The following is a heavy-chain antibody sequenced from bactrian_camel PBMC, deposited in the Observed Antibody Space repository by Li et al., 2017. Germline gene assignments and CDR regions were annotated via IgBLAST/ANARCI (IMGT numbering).Heavy chain of an antibody. CDR1: GFTFSSYY. CDR2: IYRDDSNT. D-gene: IGHD6*01. J-gene: IGHJ4*01. Sequence: HVQLVESGGGSVEAGGSLRLSCAASGFTFSSYYMSWVRQAPGKGLEWVSSIYRDDSNTYYADSVKGRFTISRDNAENLLFLQMSNLKTEDTAMYYCARALLRVDGSLFPETDMGQGTQVTVS. V-gene: IGHV3-2*01.